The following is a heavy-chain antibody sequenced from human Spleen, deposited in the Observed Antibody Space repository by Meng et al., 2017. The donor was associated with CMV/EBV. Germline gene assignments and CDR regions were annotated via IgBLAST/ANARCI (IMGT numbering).Heavy chain of an antibody. CDR1: GDSISSGDYE. V-gene: IGHV4-31*03. Sequence: TVSGDSISSGDYEWNWIHQHPGGGLEWIGENYHSERTYPNQYLKSRLNISVDTSRNQLSLRLRDVTAADTAVYYCARDRNRGWFDPWGQGTLVTVSS. CDR2: NYHSERT. D-gene: IGHD1-14*01. J-gene: IGHJ5*02. CDR3: ARDRNRGWFDP.